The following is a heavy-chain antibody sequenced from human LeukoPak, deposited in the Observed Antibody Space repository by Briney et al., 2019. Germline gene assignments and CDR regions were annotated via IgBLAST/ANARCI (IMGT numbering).Heavy chain of an antibody. CDR1: AGPKSRYE. J-gene: IGHJ5*02. V-gene: IGHV4-59*08. CDR3: ARHVKGSTHGFDP. CDR2: IYYSGST. Sequence: SETLSLTGTVAAGPKSRYEWTLIWQPPGKVLEWIGYIYYSGSTNHNPSLKSRVTISVDTSKNQFSLKLSSVTAADTAVYYCARHVKGSTHGFDPWGQGTLVTVSS. D-gene: IGHD2/OR15-2a*01.